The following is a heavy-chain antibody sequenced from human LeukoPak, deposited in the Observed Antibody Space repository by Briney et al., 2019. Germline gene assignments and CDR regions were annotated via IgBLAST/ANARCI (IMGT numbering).Heavy chain of an antibody. Sequence: PSQTLSLTCTVSGGSISSGDYYWSWIRQPPGKGLEWIGYIYHSGSTYYNPSLKSRVSISIDTSKNQFSLKLSSVTAADTAVYYCARERFVVGVPHFDYWGQGTLVSVSS. CDR3: ARERFVVGVPHFDY. V-gene: IGHV4-30-4*01. CDR2: IYHSGST. CDR1: GGSISSGDYY. J-gene: IGHJ4*02. D-gene: IGHD2-21*01.